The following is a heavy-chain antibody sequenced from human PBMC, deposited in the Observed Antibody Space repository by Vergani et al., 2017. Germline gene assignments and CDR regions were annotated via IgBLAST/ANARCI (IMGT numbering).Heavy chain of an antibody. V-gene: IGHV4-30-4*08. CDR2: IYYSGST. CDR1: GGSISSGDYY. J-gene: IGHJ4*02. Sequence: QVQLQESGPGLVKPSQTLSLTCTVSGGSISSGDYYRSWIRQPPGKGLEWIGYIYYSGSTYYNPSLKSRVTISVDTSKNQFSLKLSSVTAADTAVYYCARTRSSGYYGSGSYYGDYFDYWGQGTLVTVSS. CDR3: ARTRSSGYYGSGSYYGDYFDY. D-gene: IGHD3-10*01.